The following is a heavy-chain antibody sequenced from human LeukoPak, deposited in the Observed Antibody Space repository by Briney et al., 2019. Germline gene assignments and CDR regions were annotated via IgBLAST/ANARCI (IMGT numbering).Heavy chain of an antibody. CDR1: GDSFTGYY. Sequence: ASVKVSCKASGDSFTGYYMHWVRQAPGEGLEWMGWINTNTGNPTYAQGFTGRFVFSLDTSVSTAYLQISSLKAEDTAVYYCARDSESGYSYGYDYWGQGALVTVSS. CDR2: INTNTGNP. J-gene: IGHJ4*02. V-gene: IGHV7-4-1*02. D-gene: IGHD5-18*01. CDR3: ARDSESGYSYGYDY.